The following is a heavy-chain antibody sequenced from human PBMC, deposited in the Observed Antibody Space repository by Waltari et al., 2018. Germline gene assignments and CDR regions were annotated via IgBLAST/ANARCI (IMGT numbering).Heavy chain of an antibody. CDR3: TTLDAPWGG. J-gene: IGHJ4*02. Sequence: EVQMVESGGGLVKHGESLRLSCAASGFTFTPAWLTWVRQAPGKGLEWVGRIKSKNDGEITDFAAPVKGRFTISRDDSKNTVYLQMTSLKTEDTAVYYCTTLDAPWGGWGQGTLVTVSS. D-gene: IGHD7-27*01. CDR2: IKSKNDGEIT. V-gene: IGHV3-15*05. CDR1: GFTFTPAW.